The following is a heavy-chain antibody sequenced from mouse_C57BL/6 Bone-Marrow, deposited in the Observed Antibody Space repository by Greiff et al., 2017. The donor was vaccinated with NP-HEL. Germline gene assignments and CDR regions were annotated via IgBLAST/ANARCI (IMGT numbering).Heavy chain of an antibody. D-gene: IGHD2-12*01. CDR3: ARYEFGDKYYFDY. CDR1: GYTFTNYW. CDR2: IYPGGGYT. Sequence: VQLQQPGAELVRPGTSVKMSCKASGYTFTNYWIGWAKQRPGHGLEWIGDIYPGGGYTNYNEKFKGKATLTADKSSSTAYMQFSSLTSEDSAIYYYARYEFGDKYYFDYWGKGTTLTVSS. J-gene: IGHJ2*01. V-gene: IGHV1-63*01.